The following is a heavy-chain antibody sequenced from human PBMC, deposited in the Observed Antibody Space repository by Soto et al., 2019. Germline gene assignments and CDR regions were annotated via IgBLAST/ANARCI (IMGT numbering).Heavy chain of an antibody. D-gene: IGHD1-1*01. J-gene: IGHJ6*02. CDR1: GGSFSGYY. Sequence: PSETLSLTCAFYGGSFSGYYWSWIRQPPGKGLEWIGEINHSGSTNYNPSLKSRVTISVDTSKNQFSLKLSSVTAADTAVYYCARGVQGYYYYGMDVWGQGTTVTVSS. V-gene: IGHV4-34*01. CDR2: INHSGST. CDR3: ARGVQGYYYYGMDV.